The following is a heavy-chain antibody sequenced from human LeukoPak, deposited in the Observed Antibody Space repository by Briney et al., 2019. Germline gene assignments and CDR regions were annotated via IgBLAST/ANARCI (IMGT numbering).Heavy chain of an antibody. CDR1: GFTFSSYA. CDR3: AKFPGRWLQFGYFDY. CDR2: ISGSGGST. J-gene: IGHJ4*02. Sequence: TGGSLRLSCAASGFTFSSYAMSRVRQAPGKGLEWVSAISGSGGSTYYADSVKGRFTISRDNSKNTLYLQMNSLRAEDAAVYYCAKFPGRWLQFGYFDYWGQGTLVTVSS. D-gene: IGHD5-12*01. V-gene: IGHV3-23*01.